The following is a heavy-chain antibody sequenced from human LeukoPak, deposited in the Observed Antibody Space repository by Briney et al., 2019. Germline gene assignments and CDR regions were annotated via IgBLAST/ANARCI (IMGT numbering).Heavy chain of an antibody. V-gene: IGHV3-74*01. D-gene: IGHD2-2*02. CDR2: INSDGRTT. CDR3: ARDNTYMFDY. Sequence: GGSLRLSCAASGFSFSSYWMNWVRQAPGKGLVWVAHINSDGRTTTYADAVKGRFTFARDNAKNTLYLEMNRLRAEDTAVYYCARDNTYMFDYWGQGTQVTVSS. J-gene: IGHJ4*02. CDR1: GFSFSSYW.